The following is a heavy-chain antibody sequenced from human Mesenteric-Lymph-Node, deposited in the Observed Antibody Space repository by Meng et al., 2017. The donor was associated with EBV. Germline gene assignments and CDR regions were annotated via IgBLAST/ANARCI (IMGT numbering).Heavy chain of an antibody. Sequence: QVERVQSVAELKKPGVSVRVSGKGYGYTFTRYAMNWVRQAPGQGREWMGWINTNTGNQTYAQDFTGRFVLSLDTSVSTAYLQITSLKAEDTAVYYCARDVDFFDSSGNPRDYWGQGTLVTVFS. J-gene: IGHJ4*02. CDR2: INTNTGNQ. V-gene: IGHV7-4-1*02. CDR1: GYTFTRYA. CDR3: ARDVDFFDSSGNPRDY. D-gene: IGHD3-22*01.